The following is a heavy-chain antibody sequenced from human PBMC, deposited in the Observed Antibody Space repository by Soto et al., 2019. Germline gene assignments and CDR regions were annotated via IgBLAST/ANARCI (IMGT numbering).Heavy chain of an antibody. CDR2: INHSGST. V-gene: IGHV4-34*01. Sequence: SETLSLTCAVYGGSFSGYYWSWIRQPPGKGLEWIGEINHSGSTNYNPSLKSRVTISVDTSKNQFSLKLSSVTAADTAVYYCARASTVRGIVVVPVGYYYYYMDVWGKGTTVTVSS. CDR1: GGSFSGYY. CDR3: ARASTVRGIVVVPVGYYYYYMDV. J-gene: IGHJ6*03. D-gene: IGHD2-2*01.